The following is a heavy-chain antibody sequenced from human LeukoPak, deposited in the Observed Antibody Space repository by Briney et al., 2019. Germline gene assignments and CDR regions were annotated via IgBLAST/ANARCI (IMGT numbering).Heavy chain of an antibody. CDR1: GFTFSSYS. V-gene: IGHV3-48*04. J-gene: IGHJ4*02. Sequence: GGSLRLSCAASGFTFSSYSMNWVRQAPGKGLEWVSYISSSSSTIYYADSVKGRFTISRDNAKNSLYLQMNSLRAEDTAVYYCARSSIAAAGTGLDYWGQGTLVTVSS. CDR2: ISSSSSTI. CDR3: ARSSIAAAGTGLDY. D-gene: IGHD6-13*01.